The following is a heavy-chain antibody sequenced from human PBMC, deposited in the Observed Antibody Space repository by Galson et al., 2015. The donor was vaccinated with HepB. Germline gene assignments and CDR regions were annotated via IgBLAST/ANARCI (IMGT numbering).Heavy chain of an antibody. CDR1: GGTFSSYA. CDR2: IIPIFGIA. V-gene: IGHV1-69*10. Sequence: SVKVSCKASGGTFSSYAISWVRQAPGQGLEWMGGIIPIFGIANYAQKFQGRVTITADKSTSTAYMELSSLRSEDTAVYYCATTTYYYDSSGYDYYYYGMDVWGQGTTVTVSS. CDR3: ATTTYYYDSSGYDYYYYGMDV. D-gene: IGHD3-22*01. J-gene: IGHJ6*02.